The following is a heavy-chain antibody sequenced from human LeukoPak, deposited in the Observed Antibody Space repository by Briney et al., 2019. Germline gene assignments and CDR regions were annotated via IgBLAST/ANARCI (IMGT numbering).Heavy chain of an antibody. CDR2: INPNSGST. D-gene: IGHD6-13*01. J-gene: IGHJ4*02. CDR1: GYTFTGYY. V-gene: IGHV1-2*02. Sequence: ASVKVSCKASGYTFTGYYMRWVRQAPGQGLEWMGWINPNSGSTNYAQKFQGRVTMTRDTSISTAYMELSRLRSDDTAVYYCARGAIRAAAAQKAPDYWGQGTLVTVSS. CDR3: ARGAIRAAAAQKAPDY.